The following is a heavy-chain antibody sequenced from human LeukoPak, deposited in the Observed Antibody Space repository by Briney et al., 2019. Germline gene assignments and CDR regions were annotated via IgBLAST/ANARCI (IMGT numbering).Heavy chain of an antibody. D-gene: IGHD2-8*01. Sequence: PGGSLRLSCAASGFTFRNHVMAWVRQTPGKGLEWVSAISGSGGSTYYADSVKGRFTISRDNSKNTLYLQMNSLRAEDTAVYYCATGYCTNGVCYEDYYYGMDVWGQGTTVTVSS. J-gene: IGHJ6*02. CDR2: ISGSGGST. CDR1: GFTFRNHV. CDR3: ATGYCTNGVCYEDYYYGMDV. V-gene: IGHV3-23*01.